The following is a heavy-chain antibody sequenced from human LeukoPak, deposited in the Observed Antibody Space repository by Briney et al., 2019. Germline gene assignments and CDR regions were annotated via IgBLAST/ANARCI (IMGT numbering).Heavy chain of an antibody. CDR2: IKQDGGEK. CDR3: ARDTGGSASHGFDAFDI. V-gene: IGHV3-7*01. D-gene: IGHD3-10*01. J-gene: IGHJ3*02. CDR1: GFTFSNYW. Sequence: GGSLRLSXAASGFTFSNYWMNWVGQAPGKGLEWVANIKQDGGEKSYVDSVKGRFTISRDNAKNSLHLQMNSLRAEDTAVYYCARDTGGSASHGFDAFDIWGQGTMVTVSS.